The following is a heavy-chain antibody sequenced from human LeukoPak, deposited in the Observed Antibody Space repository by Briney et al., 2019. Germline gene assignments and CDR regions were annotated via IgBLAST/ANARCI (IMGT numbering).Heavy chain of an antibody. CDR1: GFTFSSYW. Sequence: GGSLRLSCAASGFTFSSYWMSWVRQAPGKGLEWVANIKQDGSEKYYVDSVNGRFTISRDNAKNSLYLQMNSLRAEDTAVYYCATGGNWNYGPPAGDWGQGTLVTVSS. CDR3: ATGGNWNYGPPAGD. V-gene: IGHV3-7*01. D-gene: IGHD1-7*01. CDR2: IKQDGSEK. J-gene: IGHJ4*02.